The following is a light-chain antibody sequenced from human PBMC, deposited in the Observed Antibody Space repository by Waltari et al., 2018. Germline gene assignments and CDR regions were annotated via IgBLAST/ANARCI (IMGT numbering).Light chain of an antibody. CDR1: QSVNSNY. V-gene: IGKV3-20*01. Sequence: EIVLTQSPCTLSLSPGERATLHCRASQSVNSNYLAWYQQKPGQAPRLLIYGASSRATGIPDRFSGSGSGTDFIFTISRLEPEDFAVYYCQQYGSSPPYTFGQGTKLEIK. J-gene: IGKJ2*01. CDR3: QQYGSSPPYT. CDR2: GAS.